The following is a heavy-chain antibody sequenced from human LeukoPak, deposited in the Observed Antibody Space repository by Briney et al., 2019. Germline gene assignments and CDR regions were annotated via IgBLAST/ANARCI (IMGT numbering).Heavy chain of an antibody. CDR1: GGSFSGYY. CDR3: ARGRGSSSP. J-gene: IGHJ5*02. D-gene: IGHD6-6*01. V-gene: IGHV4-34*01. CDR2: INHSGST. Sequence: SETLSLTCAVYGGSFSGYYWSWFRKPPGKGLEWIGEINHSGSTNYNPSLKSRVTISVDTSKNQFSLKLSSVTAADTAVYYCARGRGSSSPWGQGTLVTVSS.